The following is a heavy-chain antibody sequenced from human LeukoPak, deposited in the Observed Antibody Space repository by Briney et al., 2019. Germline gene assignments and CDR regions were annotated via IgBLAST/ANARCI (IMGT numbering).Heavy chain of an antibody. CDR3: ARGTVTTVSWFDP. Sequence: GGSLRPSCAASGFTFDDYGMSWVRQAPGKGLEWVSGINWNGGSTGYADSVKGRSTISRDNAKNSLYLQMNSLRAEDTALYYCARGTVTTVSWFDPWGQGTLVTVSS. J-gene: IGHJ5*02. V-gene: IGHV3-20*04. D-gene: IGHD4-11*01. CDR2: INWNGGST. CDR1: GFTFDDYG.